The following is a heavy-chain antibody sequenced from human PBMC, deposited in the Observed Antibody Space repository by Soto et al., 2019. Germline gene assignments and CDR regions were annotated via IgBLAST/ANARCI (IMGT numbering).Heavy chain of an antibody. CDR1: GFTFSSYA. J-gene: IGHJ4*02. V-gene: IGHV3-30-3*01. CDR2: ISYDGGNK. CDR3: ARGPTGFTIDY. Sequence: QVQLVESGGGVVQLGRSLRLSCAASGFTFSSYAMYWVRQAPGKGLEWVTLISYDGGNKYYTDAVKGRFTISRDNSKNTLYLHMNSLRAEDTAVYYCARGPTGFTIDYWGQGTLVTVSS. D-gene: IGHD2-8*02.